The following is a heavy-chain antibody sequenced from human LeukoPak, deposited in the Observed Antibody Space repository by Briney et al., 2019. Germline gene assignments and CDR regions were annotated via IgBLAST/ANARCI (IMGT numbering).Heavy chain of an antibody. V-gene: IGHV3-23*01. CDR1: GFTFSNYA. CDR2: ISDSGGNT. CDR3: ARDISDSGSADY. J-gene: IGHJ4*02. D-gene: IGHD3-10*01. Sequence: GGSLRLSCAASGFTFSNYAMSWVRQAPGKGLEWVSTISDSGGNTFYADSVKGRFSISRDNIKNTLYLQMNSLRAEDTALYYCARDISDSGSADYWGQGTLVTVPS.